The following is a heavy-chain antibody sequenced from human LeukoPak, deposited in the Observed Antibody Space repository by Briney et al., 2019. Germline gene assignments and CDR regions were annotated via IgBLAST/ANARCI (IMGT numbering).Heavy chain of an antibody. D-gene: IGHD2-2*01. J-gene: IGHJ6*03. V-gene: IGHV4-59*01. CDR1: GGSISGYY. Sequence: SETLSLTCTVSGGSISGYYWSWIRPPPGKGLEWIGYIYYSGSTNYNPSLKSRVTTSVDTSKNQFSLKLRSVTAADTAVYYCARGRGNQLPSPYMDVWGKGTTVTVSS. CDR3: ARGRGNQLPSPYMDV. CDR2: IYYSGST.